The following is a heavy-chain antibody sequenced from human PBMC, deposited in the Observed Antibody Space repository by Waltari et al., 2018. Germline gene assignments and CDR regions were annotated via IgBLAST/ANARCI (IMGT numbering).Heavy chain of an antibody. Sequence: EVQLVESGGGLVQPGGSLRRSCAASGFTFSSYWMSWVRQAPGKGLEWVANIKQDGSEKYYVDSVKGRFTISRDNAKNSLYLQMNSLRAEDTAVYYCARDQDSGWYVDGMDVWGQGTTVTVSS. J-gene: IGHJ6*02. D-gene: IGHD6-19*01. CDR3: ARDQDSGWYVDGMDV. CDR2: IKQDGSEK. CDR1: GFTFSSYW. V-gene: IGHV3-7*04.